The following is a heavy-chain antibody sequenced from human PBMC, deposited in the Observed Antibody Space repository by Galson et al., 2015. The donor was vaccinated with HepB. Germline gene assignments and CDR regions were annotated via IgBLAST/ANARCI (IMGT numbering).Heavy chain of an antibody. J-gene: IGHJ4*02. CDR2: IWYDGSNK. D-gene: IGHD4-23*01. CDR1: GFTFSSYG. V-gene: IGHV3-33*08. Sequence: LRLSCAASGFTFSSYGMHWVRQAPGKGLEWVAVIWYDGSNKYYADSVKGRFTISRDNSKNTLYLQMNSLRAEDTAVYYCARESPVAYYFDYWGQGTLVTVSS. CDR3: ARESPVAYYFDY.